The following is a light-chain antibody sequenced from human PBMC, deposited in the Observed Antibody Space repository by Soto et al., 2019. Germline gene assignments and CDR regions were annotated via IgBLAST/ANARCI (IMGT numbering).Light chain of an antibody. V-gene: IGKV4-1*01. CDR1: QSVLYSSNNKNY. J-gene: IGKJ4*01. CDR2: WAS. Sequence: DIVMTQSPDSLAVSLGERATINCKSSQSVLYSSNNKNYLAWYQQKPGQPPKLLIYWASTRESGVPDRFSGSGSRTDFTLTISILQAEDVAVYYCQQYYSTPLTFGGGTKVEIK. CDR3: QQYYSTPLT.